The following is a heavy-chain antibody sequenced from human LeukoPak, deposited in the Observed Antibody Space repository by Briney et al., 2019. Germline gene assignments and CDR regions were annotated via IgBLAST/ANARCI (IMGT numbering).Heavy chain of an antibody. CDR2: IYYSGTP. CDR1: GGSISSNA. Sequence: TSETLSLTCTVSGGSISSNAWRWVRQPPGKGMEWIGYIYYSGTPNYHPSLKSRVPMSIATSKKQFSLNMRSMTAADTAVYYCARDYYDSRGDAFDIWGQGTMVTVSS. J-gene: IGHJ3*02. V-gene: IGHV4-59*01. CDR3: ARDYYDSRGDAFDI. D-gene: IGHD3-22*01.